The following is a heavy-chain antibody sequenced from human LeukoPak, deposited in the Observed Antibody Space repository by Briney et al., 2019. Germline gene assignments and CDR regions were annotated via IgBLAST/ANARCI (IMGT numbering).Heavy chain of an antibody. D-gene: IGHD4-11*01. Sequence: PSETLSLTCTVSGGSIRSSSYYWGWIRQPPGKGLEWIGSIYYSGSTYYNPSLKSRVTISVDTSKNQFSLKLSSVTAADTAVYYCARACSNYVYFDYWGQGTLVTVSS. CDR3: ARACSNYVYFDY. V-gene: IGHV4-39*01. J-gene: IGHJ4*02. CDR2: IYYSGST. CDR1: GGSIRSSSYY.